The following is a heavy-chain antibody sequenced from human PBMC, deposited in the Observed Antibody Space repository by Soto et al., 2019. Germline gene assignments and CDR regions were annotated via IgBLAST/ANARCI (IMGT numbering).Heavy chain of an antibody. Sequence: QVQLVQSGAEVKKPGSSVKVSCKASGGTFSSYAISWVRHAPGQGLEWMGGIIPIFGTANYAQKFQGRVTITADESTSTAYMELSSLRAEDTAVYYCARTGSRMIVMGLFDYWGQGTLVTVSS. V-gene: IGHV1-69*01. CDR2: IIPIFGTA. CDR1: GGTFSSYA. J-gene: IGHJ4*02. D-gene: IGHD3-22*01. CDR3: ARTGSRMIVMGLFDY.